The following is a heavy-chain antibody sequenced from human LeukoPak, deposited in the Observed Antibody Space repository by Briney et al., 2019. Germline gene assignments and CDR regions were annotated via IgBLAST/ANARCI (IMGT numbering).Heavy chain of an antibody. J-gene: IGHJ3*01. D-gene: IGHD3-22*01. CDR2: IIPIYGSP. CDR3: AGFFYDNSHDAFDL. CDR1: GGSFTFTSHA. V-gene: IGHV1-69*13. Sequence: SVKVSCKSSGGSFTFTSHAITWVRQAPGRGLEWMAGIIPIYGSPSYAQRFQGRVTITSDESARTVYMELSSLRSEDTAVYYCAGFFYDNSHDAFDLWGQGTMVTVSS.